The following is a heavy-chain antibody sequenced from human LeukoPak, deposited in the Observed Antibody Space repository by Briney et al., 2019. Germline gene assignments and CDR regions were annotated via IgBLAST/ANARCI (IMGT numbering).Heavy chain of an antibody. D-gene: IGHD7-27*01. Sequence: PSETLSLTCTVSGGSISNFYCNWIRQPPGKGLEWIGYMAYSGSTNSNPSLKSRVTMSSDRAKKQFSLKLNSVTAADTAVYYCSRASGYGLDVWGQGHTHPVSS. CDR2: MAYSGST. V-gene: IGHV4-59*01. CDR3: SRASGYGLDV. CDR1: GGSISNFY. J-gene: IGHJ6*01.